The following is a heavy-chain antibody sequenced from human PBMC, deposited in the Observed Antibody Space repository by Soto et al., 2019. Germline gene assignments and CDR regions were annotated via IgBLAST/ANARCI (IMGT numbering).Heavy chain of an antibody. Sequence: QVQLVESGGGVVQPGMSLSLSCAASGFTFSSYGMHWVRQAPGKGLEWVAVIWYDGSNKYYADSVKGRFTISRDNSKNTLYLQMNSLRAEDTAVYYCARDWDFWSGYLHWGQGTLVTVSS. V-gene: IGHV3-33*01. CDR1: GFTFSSYG. D-gene: IGHD3-3*01. CDR3: ARDWDFWSGYLH. CDR2: IWYDGSNK. J-gene: IGHJ4*02.